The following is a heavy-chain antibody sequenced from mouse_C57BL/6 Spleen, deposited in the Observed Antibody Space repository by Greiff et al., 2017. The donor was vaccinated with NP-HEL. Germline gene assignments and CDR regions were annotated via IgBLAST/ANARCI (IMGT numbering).Heavy chain of an antibody. Sequence: VQLVESGAELVKPGASVKLSCKASGYTFTEYTIHWVKQRSGQGLEWIGWFYPGSGSIKYNEKFKDKATLTADKSSSTVYMELSRLTSEDSAVYFCARHEEDYDEEGGWYFDVWGTGTTVTVSS. V-gene: IGHV1-62-2*01. D-gene: IGHD2-4*01. J-gene: IGHJ1*03. CDR3: ARHEEDYDEEGGWYFDV. CDR1: GYTFTEYT. CDR2: FYPGSGSI.